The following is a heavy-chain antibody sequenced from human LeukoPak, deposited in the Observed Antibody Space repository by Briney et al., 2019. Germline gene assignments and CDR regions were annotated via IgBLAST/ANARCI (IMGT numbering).Heavy chain of an antibody. D-gene: IGHD2-15*01. CDR1: GDSISSSRYY. Sequence: LSLTCTVSGDSISSSRYYWSWICQHPGKGLEWISSSGDSDGSTYYADSLKGRFTISRDNSKNTLYLQMNNLRAEDTAVYYCAKGGCRGTCNPLAYWGQGALVTVSP. J-gene: IGHJ4*02. CDR2: SGDSDGST. V-gene: IGHV3-23*01. CDR3: AKGGCRGTCNPLAY.